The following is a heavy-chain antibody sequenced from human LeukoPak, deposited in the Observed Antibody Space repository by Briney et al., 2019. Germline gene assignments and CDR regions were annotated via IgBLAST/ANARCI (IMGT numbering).Heavy chain of an antibody. CDR1: GYTFTSYY. Sequence: ASVNVSCKASGYTFTSYYMHWVRQAPGQGLEWMGIINPSGGSTSYAQKFQGRVTMTRDTSTSTVYMELSSLRSEDTAVYYCARSEWELLFDYWGQGTLVTVSS. D-gene: IGHD1-26*01. CDR3: ARSEWELLFDY. CDR2: INPSGGST. V-gene: IGHV1-46*01. J-gene: IGHJ4*02.